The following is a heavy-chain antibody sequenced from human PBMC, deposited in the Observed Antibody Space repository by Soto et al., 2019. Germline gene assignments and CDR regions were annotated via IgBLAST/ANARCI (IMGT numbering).Heavy chain of an antibody. CDR3: ARGREGYGDYGY. CDR1: GYTFTSYA. CDR2: INAGNGNT. D-gene: IGHD4-17*01. J-gene: IGHJ4*02. Sequence: ASVKVSCKASGYTFTSYAMHWVRQAPGQRLEWMGWINAGNGNTKYSQKFQGRVTITRDTSASTAYMELSSLRSEDTAVYYCARGREGYGDYGYWGQGTLVTVSS. V-gene: IGHV1-3*01.